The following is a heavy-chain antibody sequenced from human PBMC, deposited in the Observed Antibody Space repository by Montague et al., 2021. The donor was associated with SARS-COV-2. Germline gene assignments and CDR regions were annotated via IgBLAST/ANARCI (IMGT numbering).Heavy chain of an antibody. CDR3: ASEITPRYGMDV. V-gene: IGHV3-30-3*01. D-gene: IGHD3-16*01. Sequence: SLRLSCAASGFTFSSYAMHWVRQAPGKGLEWVAVISYDGSNKYYADPVKGRFTISRDNSKNTLYLQMNSLRAEDTAVYYCASEITPRYGMDVWGQGTTVTVSS. CDR2: ISYDGSNK. CDR1: GFTFSSYA. J-gene: IGHJ6*02.